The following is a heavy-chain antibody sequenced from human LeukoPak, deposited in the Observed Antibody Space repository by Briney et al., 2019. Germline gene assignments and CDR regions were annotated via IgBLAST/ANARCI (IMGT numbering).Heavy chain of an antibody. D-gene: IGHD3-10*01. V-gene: IGHV1-2*02. CDR3: ARVATMVRGVINQLLGY. J-gene: IGHJ4*02. CDR2: INPNSGGT. Sequence: ASVKVSCKASGYTFTGYYMHWVRQAPGQELEWMGWINPNSGGTNYAQKFQGRVTMTRDTSISTAYMELSRLRSDDTAVYYCARVATMVRGVINQLLGYWGQGTLVTVSS. CDR1: GYTFTGYY.